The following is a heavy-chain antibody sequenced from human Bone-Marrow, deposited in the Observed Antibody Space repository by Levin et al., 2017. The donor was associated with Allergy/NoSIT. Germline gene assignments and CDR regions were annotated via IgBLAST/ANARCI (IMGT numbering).Heavy chain of an antibody. CDR2: VKSKNDGGTR. V-gene: IGHV3-15*01. J-gene: IGHJ4*02. CDR3: MTVSPYHYDYNSYSLDQFDH. CDR1: GFIFSNTW. Sequence: GGSLRLSCTASGFIFSNTWMAWVRQAPGKGLEWVGRVKSKNDGGTRDYAAVVRGRFTISRDDSDQTLHLQMNSLQAEDTAVYYCMTVSPYHYDYNSYSLDQFDHWGQGTPVTVSS. D-gene: IGHD3-22*01.